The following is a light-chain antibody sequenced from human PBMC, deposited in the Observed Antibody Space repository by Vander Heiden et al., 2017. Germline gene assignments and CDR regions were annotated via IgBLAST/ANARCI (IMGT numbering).Light chain of an antibody. V-gene: IGLV1-47*01. J-gene: IGLJ2*01. CDR2: RNV. CDR3: AAWDDSLSGVV. Sequence: QSVLTQPASASGTPGQRVTISCSGSSSNIGTNYVYWYQQLPGTAPRLLIYRNVQRPSWVPDRFSGSKSGASASLAISGLRSDDEADYYFAAWDDSLSGVVFGGGTKLTVL. CDR1: SSNIGTNY.